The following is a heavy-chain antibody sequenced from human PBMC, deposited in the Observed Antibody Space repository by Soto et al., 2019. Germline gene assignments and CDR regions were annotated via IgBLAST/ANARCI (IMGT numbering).Heavy chain of an antibody. Sequence: QVQLQESGPGLVKPSQTLSLTCTVSGGSISSGDYYWSWIRQHPGKGLEWIGYIYYSGSTHYNPSLKTRVTITVDTSKNQHSLKLSSVTAADTDVYYCARELGVGIAARPGGCFDPWGQGTLVTVSS. CDR2: IYYSGST. J-gene: IGHJ5*02. V-gene: IGHV4-31*03. D-gene: IGHD6-6*01. CDR1: GGSISSGDYY. CDR3: ARELGVGIAARPGGCFDP.